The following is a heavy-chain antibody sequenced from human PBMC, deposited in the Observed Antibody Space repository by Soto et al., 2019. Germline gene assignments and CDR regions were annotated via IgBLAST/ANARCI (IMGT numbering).Heavy chain of an antibody. CDR1: GFTFSSYS. V-gene: IGHV3-48*04. D-gene: IGHD3-22*01. Sequence: GGSLRLSCATSGFTFSSYSMNWVRQAPGKGLEWVSYISSSSSTIYYADSVKGRFTISRDNAKNSLYLQMNSLRAEDTAVYYCARVVDYCDPYYYYGMDVWGQGTTVTVSS. J-gene: IGHJ6*02. CDR3: ARVVDYCDPYYYYGMDV. CDR2: ISSSSSTI.